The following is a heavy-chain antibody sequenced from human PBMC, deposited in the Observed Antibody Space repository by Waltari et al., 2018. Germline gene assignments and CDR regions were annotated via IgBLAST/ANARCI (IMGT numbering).Heavy chain of an antibody. CDR3: ARDVGNVGGNY. J-gene: IGHJ4*02. CDR2: IKQDGSDI. CDR1: GFHFSDNW. D-gene: IGHD3-10*01. Sequence: EVQLVESGGGLVQPGGSLRLPCLVSGFHFSDNWMSWVRQAPGKGLEWVANIKQDGSDIYYADSVKGRFTISRDNAKNSLFLQMNSLRAEDTAVYYCARDVGNVGGNYWGQGTLVTVSS. V-gene: IGHV3-7*01.